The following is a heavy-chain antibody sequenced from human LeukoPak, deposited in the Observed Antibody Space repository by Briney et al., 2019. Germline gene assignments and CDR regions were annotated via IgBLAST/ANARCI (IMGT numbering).Heavy chain of an antibody. Sequence: PGGSLRLSCAASGLTISSYSMNWVRQAPGKGLEWVANIKQDGSEKYYVDSVKGRFTISRDNAKNSLYLQMNSLRAEDTAVYYCARDLPAYYGSGMGAFDIWGQGTMVTVSS. CDR3: ARDLPAYYGSGMGAFDI. J-gene: IGHJ3*02. V-gene: IGHV3-7*01. D-gene: IGHD3-10*01. CDR1: GLTISSYS. CDR2: IKQDGSEK.